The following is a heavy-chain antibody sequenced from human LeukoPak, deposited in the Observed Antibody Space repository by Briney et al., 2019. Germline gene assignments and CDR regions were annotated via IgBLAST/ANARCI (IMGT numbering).Heavy chain of an antibody. J-gene: IGHJ4*02. D-gene: IGHD3-22*01. V-gene: IGHV1-69*04. CDR2: IIPILGIA. Sequence: RASVKVSCKASGGTFSSYAISWVRQAPGQGLEWMGRIIPILGIANYAQKFQGRVTITADKSTSTAYMELSSLRSEDTAVYYCARARIPYSSGYSGFDYWGQGTLVTVSS. CDR1: GGTFSSYA. CDR3: ARARIPYSSGYSGFDY.